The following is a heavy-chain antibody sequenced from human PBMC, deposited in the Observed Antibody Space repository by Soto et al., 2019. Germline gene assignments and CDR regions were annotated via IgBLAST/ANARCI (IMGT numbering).Heavy chain of an antibody. D-gene: IGHD3-22*01. Sequence: ASVKVSCKASGYTFTSYAMHWVRQAPGQRLEWMGWINAGNGNTKYSQKFQGRVTITRDTSASTAYMELSSLRSEDTAVYYCARDLGYSSGYYYSFGYFGYWGQGTLVTVSS. CDR3: ARDLGYSSGYYYSFGYFGY. J-gene: IGHJ4*02. CDR1: GYTFTSYA. V-gene: IGHV1-3*01. CDR2: INAGNGNT.